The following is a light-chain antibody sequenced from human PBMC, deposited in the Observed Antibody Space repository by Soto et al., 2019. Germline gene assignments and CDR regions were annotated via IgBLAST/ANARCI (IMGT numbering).Light chain of an antibody. V-gene: IGLV4-69*01. CDR1: GGHSSYA. CDR2: LNSDGSH. J-gene: IGLJ2*01. Sequence: QSVLTQSPSASASLGASVKLTCTLTGGHSSYAIAWHQQQPEKGPRYLMKLNSDGSHSKGDGIPDRFSGSSSGAERYLTISSLQSEDEADYYCQTWGTGIHVVFGGGTKLTVL. CDR3: QTWGTGIHVV.